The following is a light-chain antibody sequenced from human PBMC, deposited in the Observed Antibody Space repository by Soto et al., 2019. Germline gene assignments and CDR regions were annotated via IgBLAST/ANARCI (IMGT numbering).Light chain of an antibody. J-gene: IGLJ1*01. CDR2: EVS. Sequence: QSALTQPASVSGSPGQSITISCTGTNSDVGGYNYVSWYQQHPGKAPKLMIYEVSNRPSGVSNRLSGSKSGNTASLTISGLQAEDQADYYCSSYTSSSLYVFGTGTKLTVL. CDR3: SSYTSSSLYV. V-gene: IGLV2-14*01. CDR1: NSDVGGYNY.